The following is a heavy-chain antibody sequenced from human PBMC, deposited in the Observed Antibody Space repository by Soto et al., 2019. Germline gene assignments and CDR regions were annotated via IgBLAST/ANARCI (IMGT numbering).Heavy chain of an antibody. CDR2: IYHSGTT. J-gene: IGHJ5*02. V-gene: IGHV4-4*02. CDR1: SGSISTNYW. CDR3: AVVSGVCVRTPCQSDP. D-gene: IGHD3-10*01. Sequence: SETLSLTCAVSSGSISTNYWWTWVRQSPGKGLEWIGEIYHSGTTNYSPSLKNRVTMSVDKSKNQFSLRLTSVTAADTAVYYWAVVSGVCVRTPCQSDPWAQETQFTVS.